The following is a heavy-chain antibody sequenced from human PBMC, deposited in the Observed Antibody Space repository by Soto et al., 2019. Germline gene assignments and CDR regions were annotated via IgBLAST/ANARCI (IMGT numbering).Heavy chain of an antibody. Sequence: QVQLQQWGAGLLKPSETLSLTCAVYGGSFSGYYWSWIRQPPGKGLEWIGEINHSGSTNYNPSLISRVTISVDTSKNRFSLKLSSVNAADTAVYYCARGRTYYYGSGECSRGWKDYSSSDYGMDVWGQGTTVTVSS. D-gene: IGHD3-10*01. V-gene: IGHV4-34*01. J-gene: IGHJ6*02. CDR2: INHSGST. CDR3: ARGRTYYYGSGECSRGWKDYSSSDYGMDV. CDR1: GGSFSGYY.